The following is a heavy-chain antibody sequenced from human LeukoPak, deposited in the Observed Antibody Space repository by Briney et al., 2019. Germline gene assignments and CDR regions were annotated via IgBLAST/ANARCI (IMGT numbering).Heavy chain of an antibody. J-gene: IGHJ4*02. Sequence: GGSLRLSCAASGLSFSNYAMHWVRQAPGKGLEWVAVISYDGSNKYYADSVKGRFTISRDNSKNTLYLQMNSLRAEDTAVYYCAKDPGYIVGATAIDYWGQGTLVTVSS. V-gene: IGHV3-30-3*01. CDR3: AKDPGYIVGATAIDY. CDR2: ISYDGSNK. D-gene: IGHD1-26*01. CDR1: GLSFSNYA.